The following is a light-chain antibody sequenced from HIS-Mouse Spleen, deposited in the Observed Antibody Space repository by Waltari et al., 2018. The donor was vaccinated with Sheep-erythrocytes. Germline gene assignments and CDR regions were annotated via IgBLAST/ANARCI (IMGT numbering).Light chain of an antibody. J-gene: IGLJ1*01. V-gene: IGLV3-21*03. CDR3: QVWDSSSDHYV. CDR1: NIGSKS. Sequence: YVLTQPPSVSVAPGKTARITCWGNNIGSKSVHGYQQKPGQAPLLVVYDDSDRPSGIPERFSGSNSGNTATLTISRVEAGDEADYYCQVWDSSSDHYVFGTGTKVTVL. CDR2: DDS.